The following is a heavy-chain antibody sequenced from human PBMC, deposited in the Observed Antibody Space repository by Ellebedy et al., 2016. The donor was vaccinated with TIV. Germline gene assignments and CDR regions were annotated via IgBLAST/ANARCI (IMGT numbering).Heavy chain of an antibody. J-gene: IGHJ4*02. V-gene: IGHV3-53*01. CDR1: GFIVRRNY. D-gene: IGHD1-26*01. Sequence: GESLKISCAASGFIVRRNYMSWVRQAPGKGLEWVSVVYSGGDTHYADSVKGRFTISRDNSKNTLYLQLNRMRVEDTAVYYCAGEDTGSATGGVDYWGQGTLVTVSS. CDR2: VYSGGDT. CDR3: AGEDTGSATGGVDY.